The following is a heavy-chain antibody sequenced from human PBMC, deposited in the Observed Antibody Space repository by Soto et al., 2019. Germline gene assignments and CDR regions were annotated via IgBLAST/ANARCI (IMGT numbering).Heavy chain of an antibody. CDR1: GFTFSSYA. V-gene: IGHV3-30-3*01. D-gene: IGHD6-13*01. Sequence: GGSLRLSCAASGFTFSSYAMHWVRQAPGKGLEWVAVISYDGSNKYYADSVKGRFTISRDNSKNTLYLQMNSLRAEDTAVYYCASLIAAVRPFDPWGQGTLVTVSS. CDR2: ISYDGSNK. J-gene: IGHJ5*02. CDR3: ASLIAAVRPFDP.